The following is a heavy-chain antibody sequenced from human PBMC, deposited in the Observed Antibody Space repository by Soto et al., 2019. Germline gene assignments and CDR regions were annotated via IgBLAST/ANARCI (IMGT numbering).Heavy chain of an antibody. Sequence: PGGSLRLSCAASGFTFSNAWMSWVRQAPGKGLEWVGRIKSKTDGGTTDYAAPVKGRFTISRDDSKNTLYLQMNSLKTEDTAVYYCTTYLNWNERGVEYYYYGMDVWGQGTTVTVSS. CDR1: GFTFSNAW. J-gene: IGHJ6*02. CDR3: TTYLNWNERGVEYYYYGMDV. D-gene: IGHD1-1*01. V-gene: IGHV3-15*01. CDR2: IKSKTDGGTT.